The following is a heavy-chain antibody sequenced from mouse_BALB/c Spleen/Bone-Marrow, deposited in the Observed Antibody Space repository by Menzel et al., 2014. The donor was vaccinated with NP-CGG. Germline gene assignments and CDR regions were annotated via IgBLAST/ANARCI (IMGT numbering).Heavy chain of an antibody. CDR1: GYTFSSYW. CDR3: ASPIYYGNYGFAY. D-gene: IGHD2-1*01. CDR2: ILPGSGSI. V-gene: IGHV1-9*01. J-gene: IGHJ3*01. Sequence: QVQLQQSGAELMKPGASVKISCTATGYTFSSYWIEWVKQRPGHGLEWIGEILPGSGSIKYNEKFKGKATFTADTSSNTAYMRLSSLTSEDSAVYYCASPIYYGNYGFAYWGQGTLVTVSA.